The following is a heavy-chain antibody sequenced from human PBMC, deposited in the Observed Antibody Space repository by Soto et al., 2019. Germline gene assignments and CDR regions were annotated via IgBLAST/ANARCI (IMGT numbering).Heavy chain of an antibody. V-gene: IGHV3-21*01. J-gene: IGHJ4*02. CDR2: ISSSSNYI. CDR1: GSTFSSYS. Sequence: AGGSLRLSCAASGSTFSSYSMNWVRQAPGKGLEWVSSISSSSNYIYYADSMKGRFTISRDNAKNSLYLQMNSLRAEDTAVYYCARDLVGATIWGQGTLVTVSS. CDR3: ARDLVGATI. D-gene: IGHD1-26*01.